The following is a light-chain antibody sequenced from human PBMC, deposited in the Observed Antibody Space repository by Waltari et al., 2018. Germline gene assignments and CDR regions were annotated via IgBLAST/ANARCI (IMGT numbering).Light chain of an antibody. CDR1: QDIRRY. J-gene: IGKJ1*01. V-gene: IGKV1-5*03. CDR3: QQYYSYST. Sequence: DIQMTQSPSTLSASVGDRVTITCRASQDIRRYLAGYQQQPGKAPNPLIYEASTLESGVSSRFSGSGSGTEFTLTISSLQPDDFATYYCQQYYSYSTFGQGTKVEI. CDR2: EAS.